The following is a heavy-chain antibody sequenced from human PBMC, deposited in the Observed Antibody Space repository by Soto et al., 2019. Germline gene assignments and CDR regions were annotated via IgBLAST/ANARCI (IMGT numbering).Heavy chain of an antibody. CDR3: ARPYSSWYSSWFDP. D-gene: IGHD6-13*01. CDR2: IYSSGST. J-gene: IGHJ5*02. CDR1: GDSVSSRHYY. Sequence: SETLSLTCSVSGDSVSSRHYYWSWIRQPPGKALQWLGSIYSSGSTHYNPSLKSRVTISLDTSKNQFSLKLSSVTAADTAVYYCARPYSSWYSSWFDPWGQGTLVTVSS. V-gene: IGHV4-39*01.